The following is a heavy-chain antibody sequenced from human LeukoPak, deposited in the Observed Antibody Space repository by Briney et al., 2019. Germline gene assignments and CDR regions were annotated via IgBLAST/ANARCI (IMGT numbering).Heavy chain of an antibody. J-gene: IGHJ5*02. CDR3: ATYRDSSGYYYWFDP. V-gene: IGHV4-31*03. CDR2: IYYSGST. Sequence: PSETLSLTCTVSGGSISSGGYYWIWIRQHPGKGLEWIGYIYYSGSTYYNPSLKSRVTISVDTSKNQFSLKLSSVTAADTAVYYCATYRDSSGYYYWFDPWGQGTLVTVSS. CDR1: GGSISSGGYY. D-gene: IGHD3-22*01.